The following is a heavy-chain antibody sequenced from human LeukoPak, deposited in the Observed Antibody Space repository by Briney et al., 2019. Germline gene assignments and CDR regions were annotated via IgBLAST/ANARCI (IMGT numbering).Heavy chain of an antibody. CDR3: ARDGSSWYYYYGMDV. CDR2: ISAYNGNT. Sequence: ASVKVSCKASGGTFSSYAISWVRQAPGQGLEWMGWISAYNGNTNYAQKLQGRVTMTTDTSTSTAYMELRSLRSDDTAVYYCARDGSSWYYYYGMDVWGQGTTVTVSS. J-gene: IGHJ6*02. V-gene: IGHV1-18*01. D-gene: IGHD6-13*01. CDR1: GGTFSSYA.